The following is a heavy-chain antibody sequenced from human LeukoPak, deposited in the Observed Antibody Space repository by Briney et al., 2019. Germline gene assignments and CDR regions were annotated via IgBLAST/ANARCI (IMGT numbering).Heavy chain of an antibody. Sequence: GGSLRLSCAASGFTFSSYAMHWVRQAPGKGLEYVSAISSNGGSTYYANSVKGRFTISRDNSKSTLYLQMGSLRAEDMAVYYCARDTGAAMAYFDYWGQGTLVTVSS. J-gene: IGHJ4*02. CDR3: ARDTGAAMAYFDY. CDR2: ISSNGGST. V-gene: IGHV3-64*01. D-gene: IGHD5-18*01. CDR1: GFTFSSYA.